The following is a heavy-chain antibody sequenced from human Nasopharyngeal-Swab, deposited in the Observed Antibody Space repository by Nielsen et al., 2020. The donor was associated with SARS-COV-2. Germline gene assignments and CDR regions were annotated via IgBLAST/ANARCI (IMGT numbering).Heavy chain of an antibody. CDR2: ISSSSSTI. Sequence: WGSLRLSCAASGFTFSSYNMNWVRQAPGKGLEWVSYISSSSSTINYADSVKGRFTISRDNAKNSLYLQMNSLRDEDTAVYYCASTPFSYAWGDYYYGMDVRGQGTTVTVSS. CDR3: ASTPFSYAWGDYYYGMDV. D-gene: IGHD3-16*01. CDR1: GFTFSSYN. J-gene: IGHJ6*02. V-gene: IGHV3-48*02.